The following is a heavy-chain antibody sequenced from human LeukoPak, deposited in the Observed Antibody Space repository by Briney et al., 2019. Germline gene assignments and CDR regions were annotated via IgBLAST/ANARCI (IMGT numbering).Heavy chain of an antibody. CDR1: RFTFSTYW. CDR2: INSDGSST. CDR3: ARAGGSRTYDY. V-gene: IGHV3-74*01. Sequence: GGSLRLSCAASRFTFSTYWMHWVRQAPGKGLVWVSRINSDGSSTGYADSVKGRFTISRDNAKNTLYLQMNSLRAEDTAVYYCARAGGSRTYDYWGQGTLVTVSS. D-gene: IGHD1-26*01. J-gene: IGHJ4*02.